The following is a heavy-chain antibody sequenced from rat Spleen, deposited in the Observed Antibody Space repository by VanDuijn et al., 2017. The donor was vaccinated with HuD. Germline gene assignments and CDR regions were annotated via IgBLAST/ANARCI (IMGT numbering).Heavy chain of an antibody. CDR3: AKSPLDY. Sequence: EVQLVETGGGLVQPGRSLKLSCVASGFTFSSYWMYWVRQAPGKGLEWVATIFYDGSRTYYRDSVKGRFTISRDNAKSTLYLQMNSLRSEDTATYYCAKSPLDYWGQGVMVTVSS. J-gene: IGHJ2*01. CDR2: IFYDGSRT. D-gene: IGHD3-8*01. V-gene: IGHV5-58*01. CDR1: GFTFSSYW.